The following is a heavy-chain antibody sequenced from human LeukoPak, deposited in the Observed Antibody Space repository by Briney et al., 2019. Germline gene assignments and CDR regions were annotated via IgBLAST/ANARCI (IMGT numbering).Heavy chain of an antibody. CDR2: IKQDGSEK. Sequence: GGSLRLSCAASGFTFSSYWMSWVRQAPGKGLEWVANIKQDGSEKYYVDSVKGRFTISRDNAKNSLYLQMNSLRAEDTAVYYCAKPLYQKVVTAGFDYWGQGTQVTVSS. J-gene: IGHJ4*02. CDR1: GFTFSSYW. D-gene: IGHD2-21*02. CDR3: AKPLYQKVVTAGFDY. V-gene: IGHV3-7*03.